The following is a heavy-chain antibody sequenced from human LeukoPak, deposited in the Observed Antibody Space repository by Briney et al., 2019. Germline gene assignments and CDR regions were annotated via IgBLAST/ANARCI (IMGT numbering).Heavy chain of an antibody. CDR1: GFTFSSYG. CDR3: ARGLFYGSGSPIDY. J-gene: IGHJ4*02. CDR2: ISYDGSNK. V-gene: IGHV3-30*03. Sequence: GRSLRLSCAASGFTFSSYGMHWVRQAPGKGLEWVAVISYDGSNKYYADSVKGRFTISRDDSKNTLYLQMNSLTAEDTAVYYCARGLFYGSGSPIDYWGQGSLVTVFS. D-gene: IGHD3-10*01.